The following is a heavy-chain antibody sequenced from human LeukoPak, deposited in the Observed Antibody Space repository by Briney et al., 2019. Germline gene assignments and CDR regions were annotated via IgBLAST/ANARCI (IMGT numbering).Heavy chain of an antibody. CDR2: IYPGDSDT. J-gene: IGHJ4*02. CDR1: GFNFTSYW. V-gene: IGHV5-51*01. D-gene: IGHD6-6*01. Sequence: GESLKISCKGSGFNFTSYWIGWVRQMPGKGLEWMGIIYPGDSDTRYSPSFQGQVAISADKSISTAYLQWSSLKASNTATYYCARQSIVAIDYWGQGTLVTVSS. CDR3: ARQSIVAIDY.